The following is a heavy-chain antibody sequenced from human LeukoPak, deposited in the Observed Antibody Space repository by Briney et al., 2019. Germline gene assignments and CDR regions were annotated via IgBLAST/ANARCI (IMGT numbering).Heavy chain of an antibody. CDR2: MNPNSGNT. D-gene: IGHD5-24*01. CDR3: ARGSQFARWLQLDDDAFDI. Sequence: ASVKVSCKASGYTFTSYDINWVRQATGQGLEWMGWMNPNSGNTGYAQKFQGRVTITRNTSISTAYMELSSLRSDDTAVYYCARGSQFARWLQLDDDAFDIWGQGTMVTVSS. CDR1: GYTFTSYD. J-gene: IGHJ3*02. V-gene: IGHV1-8*03.